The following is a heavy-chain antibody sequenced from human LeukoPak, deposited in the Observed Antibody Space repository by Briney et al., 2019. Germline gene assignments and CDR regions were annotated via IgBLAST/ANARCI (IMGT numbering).Heavy chain of an antibody. D-gene: IGHD4-23*01. CDR2: ITGNGGTT. Sequence: GGSLRLSCATSGFTFSSYGMVWVRQAPGKGLEYVSGITGNGGTTYYGNSVKGRFTTSRDNSKDTLYLQMGSLRSEDMAVYYCARAIRWDSDYWGQGTLVTVAS. J-gene: IGHJ4*02. CDR1: GFTFSSYG. CDR3: ARAIRWDSDY. V-gene: IGHV3-64*01.